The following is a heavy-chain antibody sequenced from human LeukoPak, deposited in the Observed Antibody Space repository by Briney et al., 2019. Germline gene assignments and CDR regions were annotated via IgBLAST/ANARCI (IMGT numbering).Heavy chain of an antibody. Sequence: SETLSLTCTVSGGSISSSSYYWGWIRQPPGKGLEWIGEINHSGSTNYNPSLKSRVTISVDTSKNQFSLKLSSVTAADTAVYYCARLARSSSLPGWGQGTLVTVSS. CDR1: GGSISSSSYY. V-gene: IGHV4-39*07. D-gene: IGHD6-13*01. CDR2: INHSGST. CDR3: ARLARSSSLPG. J-gene: IGHJ4*02.